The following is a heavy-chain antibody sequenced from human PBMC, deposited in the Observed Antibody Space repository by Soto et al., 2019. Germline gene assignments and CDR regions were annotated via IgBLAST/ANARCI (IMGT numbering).Heavy chain of an antibody. CDR3: ARRVGAVAGTNYYYYGMDV. J-gene: IGHJ6*02. D-gene: IGHD6-19*01. V-gene: IGHV4-59*01. Sequence: PSETLSLTCTVSGGSISSYYWSWIRQPPGKGLKWIGYIYYSGSTNYNPSLKSRVTISVDTSKNQFSLKLSSVTAADTAVYYCARRVGAVAGTNYYYYGMDVWGQGTTVTVSS. CDR1: GGSISSYY. CDR2: IYYSGST.